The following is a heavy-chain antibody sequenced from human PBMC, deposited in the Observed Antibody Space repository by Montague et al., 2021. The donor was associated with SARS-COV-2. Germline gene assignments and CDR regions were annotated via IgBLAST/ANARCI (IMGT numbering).Heavy chain of an antibody. V-gene: IGHV3-48*03. CDR2: ISTSAYTT. D-gene: IGHD3-16*02. Sequence: SLRFSCAASGFTFSNYDMNWVRQAPGKGPEWISYISTSAYTTSYAGSVKGRFTISRDNGKNSLYLQMNSLRVEDTAVYYCTRGYRSIVGDGLDIWGQGTKVTVSS. J-gene: IGHJ3*02. CDR1: GFTFSNYD. CDR3: TRGYRSIVGDGLDI.